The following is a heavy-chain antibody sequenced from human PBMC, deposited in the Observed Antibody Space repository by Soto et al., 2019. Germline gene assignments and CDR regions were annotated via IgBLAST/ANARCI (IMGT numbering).Heavy chain of an antibody. Sequence: GGSLRLSCTASGFTFSNAWMNWVRQAPGKGLEWVGRIKSETDGGTTDYAAPVKGRFTISRDDSKNTLYLQMNSLKTEDTAVYYCTTDGYLYYGMDVWGQGTTVTVSS. V-gene: IGHV3-15*07. D-gene: IGHD1-1*01. CDR3: TTDGYLYYGMDV. CDR2: IKSETDGGTT. CDR1: GFTFSNAW. J-gene: IGHJ6*02.